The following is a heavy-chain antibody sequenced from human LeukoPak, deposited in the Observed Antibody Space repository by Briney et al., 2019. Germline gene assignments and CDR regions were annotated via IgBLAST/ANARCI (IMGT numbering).Heavy chain of an antibody. V-gene: IGHV1-2*02. CDR2: INPNSGDT. J-gene: IGHJ4*02. CDR3: ARRYYYNSSGYYYDY. CDR1: GYTFTGYF. D-gene: IGHD3-22*01. Sequence: GASVKVSCKASGYTFTGYFKNWVRQAPGQGLEWMGWINPNSGDTTYAQKFQGRVTMTRDTSTSTAYMELSRLRSDDTAVYYCARRYYYNSSGYYYDYWGQGTLVTVSS.